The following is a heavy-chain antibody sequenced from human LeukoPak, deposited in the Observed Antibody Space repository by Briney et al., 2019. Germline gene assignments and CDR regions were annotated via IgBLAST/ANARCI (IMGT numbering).Heavy chain of an antibody. D-gene: IGHD5-24*01. CDR2: ISYDGSNK. J-gene: IGHJ3*02. Sequence: GGSLRLSCAASGFTFSSYGMHWVRQAPGKGLEWVAVISYDGSNKYYADSVKGRFTISRDNSKNTLYLQMNSLRAEDTAMYYCAKELAGEMATIGAFDIWGQGTMVTVSS. CDR3: AKELAGEMATIGAFDI. V-gene: IGHV3-30*18. CDR1: GFTFSSYG.